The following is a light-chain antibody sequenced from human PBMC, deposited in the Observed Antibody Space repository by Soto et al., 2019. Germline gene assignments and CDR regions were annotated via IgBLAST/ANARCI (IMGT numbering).Light chain of an antibody. CDR3: SSYAGSKGV. CDR2: EVS. V-gene: IGLV2-8*01. CDR1: SSDVGGYNY. Sequence: QSALTQPPSAYGSPGQSVTISCTGTSSDVGGYNYVSWYQQHPGKAPKLMVYEVSKRPSGVADRFSGFKSGNTASLTVSGLQAEDEADYYCSSYAGSKGVFGGGTKLPVL. J-gene: IGLJ2*01.